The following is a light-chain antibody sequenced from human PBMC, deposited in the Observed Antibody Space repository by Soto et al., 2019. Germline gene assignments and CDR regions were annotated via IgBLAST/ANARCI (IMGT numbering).Light chain of an antibody. Sequence: QSALTQPASVSGSPGQSITISCTGTSSDVGRYNLVSWYQQHPGKVPKFMIYEGSKRPSGVSNRFSGSMSGNTASLTISGLQAEDEADYYCCSYVGSGTVVFGTGTKLTVL. J-gene: IGLJ1*01. CDR2: EGS. CDR1: SSDVGRYNL. CDR3: CSYVGSGTVV. V-gene: IGLV2-23*01.